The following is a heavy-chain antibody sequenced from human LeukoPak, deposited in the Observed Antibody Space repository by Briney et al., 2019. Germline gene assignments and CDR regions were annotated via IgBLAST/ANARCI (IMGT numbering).Heavy chain of an antibody. J-gene: IGHJ5*02. Sequence: RSSETLSLTCAVYGGSFSGYYWSWIRQPPGKGLEWIGEINRSGSTNYNPSLKSRVTISVDTSKNQFSLKLSSVTAADTAVYYCASRRYDFWSGYSSWFDPWGQGTLVTVSS. CDR1: GGSFSGYY. V-gene: IGHV4-34*01. CDR3: ASRRYDFWSGYSSWFDP. CDR2: INRSGST. D-gene: IGHD3-3*01.